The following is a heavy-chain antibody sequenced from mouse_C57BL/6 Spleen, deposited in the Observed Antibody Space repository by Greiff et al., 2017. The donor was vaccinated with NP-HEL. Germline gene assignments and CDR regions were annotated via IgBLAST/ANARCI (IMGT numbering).Heavy chain of an antibody. V-gene: IGHV5-4*01. CDR2: ISDGGSYT. CDR3: ARDRTTVLAYWYVDV. CDR1: GFTFSSYA. J-gene: IGHJ1*03. D-gene: IGHD1-1*01. Sequence: EVQRVESGGGLVKPGGSLKLSCAASGFTFSSYAMSWVRQTPEKRLEWVATISDGGSYTYYPDNVKGRFTISRDNAKNNLYLQMSHLKSEDTAMYYCARDRTTVLAYWYVDVWGTGTTVTVSS.